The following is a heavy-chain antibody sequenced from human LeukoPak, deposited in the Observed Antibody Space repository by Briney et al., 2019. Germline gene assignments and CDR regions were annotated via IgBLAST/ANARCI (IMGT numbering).Heavy chain of an antibody. CDR1: GGSISSGDYY. CDR2: IYYSGST. J-gene: IGHJ4*02. D-gene: IGHD3-10*01. CDR3: ARVESYGSGRDFDY. V-gene: IGHV4-30-4*01. Sequence: SETLSLTCTVSGGSISSGDYYWSWIRQPPGKGLEWIGYIYYSGSTYYNPSLKSRVTISVDTSKNQFSLKLSSVTAADTAVYYCARVESYGSGRDFDYWGQGTLVTVSS.